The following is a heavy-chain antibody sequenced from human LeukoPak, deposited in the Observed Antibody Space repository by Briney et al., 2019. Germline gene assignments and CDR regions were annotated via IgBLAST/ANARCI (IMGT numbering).Heavy chain of an antibody. V-gene: IGHV4-34*01. D-gene: IGHD5-24*01. CDR2: INHSGTT. J-gene: IGHJ6*03. CDR1: GGSFSGYY. CDR3: ARMEMATIANYYFYYMDV. Sequence: SETLSLTCAVYGGSFSGYYWTWIRQPPGKGLEWIGEINHSGTTNYNPSLKSRVTISVDASKNQFSLKLSSVTAADTAVYYCARMEMATIANYYFYYMDVWGKGTTVTVSS.